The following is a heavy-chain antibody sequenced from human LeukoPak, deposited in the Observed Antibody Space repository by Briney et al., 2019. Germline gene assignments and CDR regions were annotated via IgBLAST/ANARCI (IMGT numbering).Heavy chain of an antibody. CDR2: INHSGST. V-gene: IGHV4-34*01. J-gene: IGHJ4*02. D-gene: IGHD3-22*01. CDR1: GGSFSGYY. CDR3: ARDIHYYDSSGYYLGY. Sequence: SETLSLTCAVYGGSFSGYYWSWIRQPPGKGLEWIGEINHSGSTNYNPSLKSRVTISVDTSKNQFSLKLSSVTAADTAVYYCARDIHYYDSSGYYLGYWGQGTLVTVSS.